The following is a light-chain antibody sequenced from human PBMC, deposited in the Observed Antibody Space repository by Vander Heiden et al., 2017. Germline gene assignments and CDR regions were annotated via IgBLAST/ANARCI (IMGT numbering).Light chain of an antibody. CDR3: AAWDGSLATYL. J-gene: IGLJ1*01. CDR1: SSNIGSTT. V-gene: IGLV1-44*01. Sequence: QSGLTQPPSASGTPGQRVTLSRSGSSSNIGSTTVNWYQLVPGTAHKLLNHSSNQRPSGVPDRFSGSKSGTSASLAISWLQSEDEAEYYCAAWDGSLATYLFGTGNGVSVL. CDR2: SSN.